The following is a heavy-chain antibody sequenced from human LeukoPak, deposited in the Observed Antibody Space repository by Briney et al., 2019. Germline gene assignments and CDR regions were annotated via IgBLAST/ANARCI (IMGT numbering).Heavy chain of an antibody. CDR3: ARVKRGRFLEWPKGNWFDP. CDR1: GGSFSGYY. V-gene: IGHV4-34*01. J-gene: IGHJ5*02. D-gene: IGHD3-3*01. Sequence: PSETLSLTCAVYGGSFSGYYWSWIRQPPGKGLEWIGEINHSGSTNYNPSLKSRVTISVDTSKNQFSLKLSSVTAADTAVYYCARVKRGRFLEWPKGNWFDPWGQGTLVTVSS. CDR2: INHSGST.